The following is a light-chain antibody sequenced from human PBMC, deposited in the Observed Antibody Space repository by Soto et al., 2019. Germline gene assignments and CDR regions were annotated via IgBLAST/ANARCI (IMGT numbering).Light chain of an antibody. V-gene: IGKV1-39*01. CDR1: QYISTY. J-gene: IGKJ1*01. Sequence: DIQMTQSPSSLSASVGDRVSITCRASQYISTYLNWYQQKPGKAPKLLIYAASNLRSGVPSRFSGGGSGTEFTLTISSLQPEDFATYYCQQPYSTVRTFGQGTKVDIK. CDR2: AAS. CDR3: QQPYSTVRT.